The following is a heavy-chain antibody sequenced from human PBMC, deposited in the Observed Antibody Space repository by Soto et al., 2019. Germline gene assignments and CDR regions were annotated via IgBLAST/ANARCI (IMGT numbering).Heavy chain of an antibody. D-gene: IGHD3-22*01. CDR3: ARGYYDSSGYYYRY. CDR1: GYTITSYS. J-gene: IGHJ1*01. V-gene: IGHV1-18*01. CDR2: ITVYNGNT. Sequence: ASVKVSCKASGYTITSYSITWVRQAPGQGLEWVGRITVYNGNTDNAQKFQGRVSMTTDTSTSTAFMELRSLRSDDTAVYYCARGYYDSSGYYYRYWGQGTLVTVSS.